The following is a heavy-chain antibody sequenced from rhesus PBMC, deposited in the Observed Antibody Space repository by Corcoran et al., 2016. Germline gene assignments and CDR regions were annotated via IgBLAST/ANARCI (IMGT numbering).Heavy chain of an antibody. CDR1: GGSISDYYY. Sequence: QVQLQESGPGLVKPSETLSRTCAVSGGSISDYYYWNWIRQPPGKGREWIGNIYGNSPSTYSNPSLKSLFTISKDTSKNQFFLKLSSVPAADTAVYYCARDPPFTIVVARFDYWGQGVLVTVSS. CDR3: ARDPPFTIVVARFDY. V-gene: IGHV4S9*01. CDR2: IYGNSPST. D-gene: IGHD3-16*01. J-gene: IGHJ4*01.